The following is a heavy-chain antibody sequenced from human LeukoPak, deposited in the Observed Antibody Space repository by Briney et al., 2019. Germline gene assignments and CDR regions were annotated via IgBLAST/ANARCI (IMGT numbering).Heavy chain of an antibody. V-gene: IGHV4-61*02. D-gene: IGHD6-6*01. CDR2: IYTSGST. CDR1: GGSISSGSYY. Sequence: PSETLSLTCTVSGGSISSGSYYWSWIRQPAGKGLEWIGRIYTSGSTNYNPSLKSRVTISVDTSKNQFSLKLSSVTAADTAVYYCARVVYSSSSVYFDYWGQGTLVTVSS. CDR3: ARVVYSSSSVYFDY. J-gene: IGHJ4*02.